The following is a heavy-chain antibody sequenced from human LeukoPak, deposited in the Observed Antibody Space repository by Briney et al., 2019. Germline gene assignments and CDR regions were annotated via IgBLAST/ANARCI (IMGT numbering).Heavy chain of an antibody. V-gene: IGHV1-46*01. J-gene: IGHJ5*02. Sequence: ASVKVSCKASGYTFTSYYMHWVRQAPGQGLEWMGIINPSGGSTSYAQKFQGRVTMTRDTSTSTVYMELSSLRSDDTAVYYCARDIVVVVAATRSNWFDPWGQGTLVTVSS. CDR3: ARDIVVVVAATRSNWFDP. D-gene: IGHD2-15*01. CDR2: INPSGGST. CDR1: GYTFTSYY.